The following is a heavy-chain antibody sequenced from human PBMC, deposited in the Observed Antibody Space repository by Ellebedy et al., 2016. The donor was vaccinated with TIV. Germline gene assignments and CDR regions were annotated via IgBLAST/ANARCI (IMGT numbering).Heavy chain of an antibody. J-gene: IGHJ6*03. Sequence: MPSETLSLTCTVSGYSISSNCYWGWIRQPPGKGLEYIGSIHHSRSTYYNPSLKSRVTISVDTSKNQFSLRLSSMTAADTAVYYCARAPRESNGYYLRYMDVWGKGTTVTVSS. CDR2: IHHSRST. D-gene: IGHD3-22*01. CDR1: GYSISSNCY. V-gene: IGHV4-38-2*02. CDR3: ARAPRESNGYYLRYMDV.